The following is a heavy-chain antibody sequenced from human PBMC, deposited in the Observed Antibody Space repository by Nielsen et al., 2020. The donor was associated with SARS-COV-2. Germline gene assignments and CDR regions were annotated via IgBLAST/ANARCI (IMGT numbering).Heavy chain of an antibody. Sequence: WIRKPPGKGLEYVSAISSNGGSTYYADSVKGRFTISRDNSKNTLYLQMNSLRAEDTAVYYCARAAGYCSGGSCYSGGWFDPWGQGTLVTVSS. CDR2: ISSNGGST. CDR3: ARAAGYCSGGSCYSGGWFDP. J-gene: IGHJ5*02. V-gene: IGHV3-64*04. D-gene: IGHD2-15*01.